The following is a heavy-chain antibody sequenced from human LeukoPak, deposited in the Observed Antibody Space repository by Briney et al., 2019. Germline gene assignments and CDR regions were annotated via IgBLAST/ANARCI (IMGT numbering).Heavy chain of an antibody. Sequence: SETLSLTCNVSGASMSSNYWSWIRQPPGKGLEWIGYIYHSGNTNYSPSLESRVTMSVDESKNQFSLKVHFVSAADTAVYYCASTRRAAVAGRFDSWGQGTLVTVSS. CDR1: GASMSSNY. J-gene: IGHJ4*02. CDR3: ASTRRAAVAGRFDS. D-gene: IGHD6-19*01. CDR2: IYHSGNT. V-gene: IGHV4-4*09.